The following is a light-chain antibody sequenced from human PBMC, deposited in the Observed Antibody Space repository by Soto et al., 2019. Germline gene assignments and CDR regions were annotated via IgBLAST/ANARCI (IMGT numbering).Light chain of an antibody. CDR2: RAS. J-gene: IGKJ5*01. CDR1: QSVSSSY. CDR3: QQYGSSPIT. V-gene: IGKV3-20*01. Sequence: EIVVTQSPGTLSLSPGERGTLSCMAIQSVSSSYLAWYQQKPGQAPRLLIYRASSRATGIPDRFSGSGSGTDFTLTISRLEPEDFAVYYCQQYGSSPITFGQGTRLEIK.